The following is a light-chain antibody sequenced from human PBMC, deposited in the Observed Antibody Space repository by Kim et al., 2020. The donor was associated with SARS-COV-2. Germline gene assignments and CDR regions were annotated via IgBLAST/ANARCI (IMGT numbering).Light chain of an antibody. J-gene: IGLJ3*02. CDR3: AAWDDSLSGRV. CDR1: PSNIERNY. V-gene: IGLV1-47*01. CDR2: RNN. Sequence: GQRFTISCTGSPSNIERNYVYWYQQVPGTAPKVLIYRNNERPSVVPERFTAAKSGTSASLAISGLRSEDEADYYCAAWDDSLSGRVFGGGTKLTVL.